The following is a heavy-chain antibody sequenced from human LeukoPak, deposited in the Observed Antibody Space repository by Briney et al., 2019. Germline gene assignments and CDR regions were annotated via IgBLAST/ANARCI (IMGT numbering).Heavy chain of an antibody. CDR1: GGSISSYY. J-gene: IGHJ4*02. CDR3: ARERGDYVWGSYRSFLDY. CDR2: IYYSGST. D-gene: IGHD3-16*02. Sequence: SETLSLTCTVSGGSISSYYWSWIRQPPGKGLEWIGYIYYSGSTNYNPSLKSRVTISVDTSKNQFSLKLSSVTAADTAVYYCARERGDYVWGSYRSFLDYWGQGTLVTVSS. V-gene: IGHV4-59*01.